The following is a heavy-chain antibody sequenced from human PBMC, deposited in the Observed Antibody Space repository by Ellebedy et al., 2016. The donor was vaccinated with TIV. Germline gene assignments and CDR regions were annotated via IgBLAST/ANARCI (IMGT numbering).Heavy chain of an antibody. CDR2: IIGSGVT. D-gene: IGHD3-10*01. CDR1: GFTFSSYA. J-gene: IGHJ3*02. V-gene: IGHV3-23*01. CDR3: AKDSYSGTYDYCWGTFNI. Sequence: GESLKISCAASGFTFSSYAMSWVRQSPGKGLDWVSGIIGSGVTVYAESVKGRFIISRDNSQNTLSLQMNSLRAEDTTVYYCAKDSYSGTYDYCWGTFNIWGQGTMVTVSS.